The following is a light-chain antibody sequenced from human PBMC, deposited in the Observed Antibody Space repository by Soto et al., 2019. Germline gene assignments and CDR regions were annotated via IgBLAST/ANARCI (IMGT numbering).Light chain of an antibody. Sequence: QSVLTQPASVSGSPGQSITISCTGTSGDVGGYNYVSWYQQHPGKAPKLMIYDVSNRPSGVSNRFSGSKSGNTASLTISGLQAEEEDDYYCSSYTSSSTYVFGTGTKLTVL. CDR2: DVS. CDR1: SGDVGGYNY. V-gene: IGLV2-14*01. CDR3: SSYTSSSTYV. J-gene: IGLJ1*01.